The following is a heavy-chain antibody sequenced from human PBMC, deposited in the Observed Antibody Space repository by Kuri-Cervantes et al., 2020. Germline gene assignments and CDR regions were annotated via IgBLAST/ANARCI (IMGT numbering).Heavy chain of an antibody. CDR3: ARDRMAAYYDFWSGYYRSDYYGMDV. D-gene: IGHD3-3*01. CDR2: ISWNSGSI. V-gene: IGHV3-9*01. CDR1: GFTFDDYA. J-gene: IGHJ6*02. Sequence: GGSLRLSCAASGFTFDDYAMHWVRQAPGKGLEWVSGISWNSGSIGYADSVKGRFTISRDNSKNTLYLQMNSLRAEDTAVYYCARDRMAAYYDFWSGYYRSDYYGMDVWGQGTTVTVSS.